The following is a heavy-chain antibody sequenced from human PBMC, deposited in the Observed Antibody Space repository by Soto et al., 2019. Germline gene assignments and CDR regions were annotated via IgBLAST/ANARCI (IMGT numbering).Heavy chain of an antibody. CDR1: GFSFASFA. J-gene: IGHJ4*02. V-gene: IGHV3-23*01. CDR3: ARGDGTGLYNSGWSPRY. CDR2: IVGSDAKT. Sequence: DVQLSESGGDLVRPGGSLRLSCTTSGFSFASFALTWVRQAPGQGLEWVATIVGSDAKTHYADSVKGRFSISRDNAKNSLYLRMDSLRAEDTAVYYCARGDGTGLYNSGWSPRYWGQGTLVTVSS. D-gene: IGHD6-19*01.